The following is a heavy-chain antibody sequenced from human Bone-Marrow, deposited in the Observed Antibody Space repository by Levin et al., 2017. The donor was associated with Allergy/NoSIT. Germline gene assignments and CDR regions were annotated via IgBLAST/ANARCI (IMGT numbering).Heavy chain of an antibody. CDR2: INHSGST. CDR3: ARARDSSGWYSLNWFDP. J-gene: IGHJ5*02. V-gene: IGHV4-34*01. Sequence: SCAVYGGSFSGYYWSWIRQPPGKGLEWIGEINHSGSTNYNPSLKSRVTISVDTSKNQFSLKLSSVTAADTAVYYCARARDSSGWYSLNWFDPWGQGTLVTVSS. CDR1: GGSFSGYY. D-gene: IGHD6-19*01.